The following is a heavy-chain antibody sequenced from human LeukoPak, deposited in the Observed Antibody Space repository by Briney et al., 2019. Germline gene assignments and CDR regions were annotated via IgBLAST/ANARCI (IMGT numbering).Heavy chain of an antibody. J-gene: IGHJ6*03. Sequence: GGSLRLSCAASGFTFSSYAMSWVRQAPGKGLEWVSGIRGSGGSTYYADSVKGRFTISRDNSKNTLYLQMNSLRAEDTAVYYCARPQLGNYYYYMDVWGKGTTVTVSS. V-gene: IGHV3-23*01. D-gene: IGHD7-27*01. CDR2: IRGSGGST. CDR3: ARPQLGNYYYYMDV. CDR1: GFTFSSYA.